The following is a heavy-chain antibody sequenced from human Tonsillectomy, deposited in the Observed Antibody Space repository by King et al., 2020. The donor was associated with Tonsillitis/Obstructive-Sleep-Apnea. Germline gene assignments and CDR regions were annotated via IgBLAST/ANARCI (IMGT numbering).Heavy chain of an antibody. Sequence: VQLVESGGGLVQPGGSLRLSCAASGFTFTNYWIHWVRQTPGKGLVWVSRINSDGSSTSYADSVKGRFAISRDNAKNTLYLQMNSLRAEDTAMYYCARKNYGAFDLWGQGTMVTVSS. CDR3: ARKNYGAFDL. V-gene: IGHV3-74*01. J-gene: IGHJ3*01. D-gene: IGHD3-16*01. CDR1: GFTFTNYW. CDR2: INSDGSST.